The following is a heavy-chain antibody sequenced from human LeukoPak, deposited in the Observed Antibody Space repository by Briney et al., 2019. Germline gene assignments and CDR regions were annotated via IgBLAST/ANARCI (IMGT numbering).Heavy chain of an antibody. J-gene: IGHJ4*02. V-gene: IGHV3-21*01. CDR2: ITRSGSNL. Sequence: GRSLRLSCVASGLTFTSSDFNWIRQAPGKGLEWLSTITRSGSNLYYADSVKGRFTTSRDDAKDSVYLQMESLRVEDTAIYYCARNFDSWGQGTLVTVSS. CDR1: GLTFTSSD. CDR3: ARNFDS.